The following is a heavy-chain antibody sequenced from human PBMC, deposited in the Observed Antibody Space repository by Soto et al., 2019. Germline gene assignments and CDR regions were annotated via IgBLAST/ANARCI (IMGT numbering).Heavy chain of an antibody. D-gene: IGHD6-13*01. CDR1: GYSFTSYW. Sequence: PGESLKISCKGSGYSFTSYWIGWVRQMPGKGLEWMGIIYPGDSDTRYSPSFQGQVTISADKSISTAYLQWSSLKASDTAIYYCARTAAASKYYYGVDVWGKGTTVTFAS. V-gene: IGHV5-51*01. CDR2: IYPGDSDT. CDR3: ARTAAASKYYYGVDV. J-gene: IGHJ6*04.